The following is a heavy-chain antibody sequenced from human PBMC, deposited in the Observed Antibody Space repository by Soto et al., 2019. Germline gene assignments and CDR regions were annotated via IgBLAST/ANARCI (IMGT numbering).Heavy chain of an antibody. Sequence: PGGSLRLSCAASGFSFIDYAINWVRQVPGRGLEYVAGIGGRGGNAFYADSMKGRFSISRDNSKNTVYLHMRNLRVDDSAMYYCAKARHSGDFAGSYDSWGQGTLVP. V-gene: IGHV3-23*01. CDR2: IGGRGGNA. J-gene: IGHJ5*02. CDR1: GFSFIDYA. D-gene: IGHD2-21*02. CDR3: AKARHSGDFAGSYDS.